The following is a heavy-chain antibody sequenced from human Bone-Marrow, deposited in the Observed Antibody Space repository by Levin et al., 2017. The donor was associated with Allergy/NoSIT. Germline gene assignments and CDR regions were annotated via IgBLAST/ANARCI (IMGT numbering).Heavy chain of an antibody. Sequence: KISCKASGGTFSSYAISWVRQAPGQGLEWMGGIIPIFGTANYAQKFQGRVTITADESTSTAYMELSSLRSEDTAVYYCARGTCSGGSCYSGGFDYWGQGTLVTVSS. CDR1: GGTFSSYA. J-gene: IGHJ4*02. CDR3: ARGTCSGGSCYSGGFDY. D-gene: IGHD2-15*01. CDR2: IIPIFGTA. V-gene: IGHV1-69*01.